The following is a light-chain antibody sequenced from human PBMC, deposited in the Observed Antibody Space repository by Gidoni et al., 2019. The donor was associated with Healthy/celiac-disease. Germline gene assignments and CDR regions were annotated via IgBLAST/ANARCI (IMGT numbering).Light chain of an antibody. V-gene: IGLV2-23*01. J-gene: IGLJ2*01. CDR2: EGS. CDR1: SSDVGSYNL. CDR3: CSYAGSSTVV. Sequence: GQSITISCTGTSSDVGSYNLVSWYQQHPGKAPKLMIYEGSKRPSGVSNRFSGSKSGNTASLTISGLQAEDEADYYCCSYAGSSTVVFGGGTKLTVL.